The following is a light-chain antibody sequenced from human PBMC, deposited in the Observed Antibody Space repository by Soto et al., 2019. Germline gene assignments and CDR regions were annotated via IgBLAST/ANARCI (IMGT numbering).Light chain of an antibody. Sequence: QSALTQPASVSGSPGQSITISCTRTSSDVGGYNYVSWYQQHPGKAPKLMIYDVSNRPSGVPNRFSGSKSANTASLTISGLQAEDEADYYCSSYTGSSTYVIFGGGTKLTVL. J-gene: IGLJ2*01. CDR2: DVS. CDR3: SSYTGSSTYVI. V-gene: IGLV2-14*01. CDR1: SSDVGGYNY.